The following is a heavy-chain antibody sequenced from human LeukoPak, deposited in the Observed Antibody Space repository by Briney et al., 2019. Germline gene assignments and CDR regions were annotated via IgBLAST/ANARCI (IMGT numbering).Heavy chain of an antibody. V-gene: IGHV1-2*02. CDR2: INPNSGGI. D-gene: IGHD1-14*01. Sequence: ASVTVSFKASGYIFTAYYIHWVRQAPGQGLEWMGWINPNSGGINYAQNFQGRVTMTRDTSISTAYMELSRLRSDDTAVYYCARDHNNAMDVWGQGTTVIVS. CDR3: ARDHNNAMDV. CDR1: GYIFTAYY. J-gene: IGHJ6*02.